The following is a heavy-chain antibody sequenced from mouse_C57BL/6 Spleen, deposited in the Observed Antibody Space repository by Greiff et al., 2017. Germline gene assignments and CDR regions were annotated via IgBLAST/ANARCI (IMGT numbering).Heavy chain of an antibody. D-gene: IGHD1-1*01. J-gene: IGHJ2*01. CDR3: ARGCYGSSYYFDY. CDR1: GYTFTDHT. CDR2: IYPRDGST. V-gene: IGHV1-78*01. Sequence: VQLQQSDAELVKPGASVKISCKVSGYTFTDHTIHWMKQRPEQGLEWIGYIYPRDGSTKYNEKFKGKATLTADKSSSTAYMQLNSLTSEDSAVYCCARGCYGSSYYFDYWGQGTTLTVSS.